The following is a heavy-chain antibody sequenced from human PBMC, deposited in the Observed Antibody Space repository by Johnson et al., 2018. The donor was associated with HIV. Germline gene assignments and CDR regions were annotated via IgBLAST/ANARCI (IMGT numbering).Heavy chain of an antibody. Sequence: QVQLVESGGGLVQPGGSLRLSCAASGFTFSSYGMHWVRQAPGKGLEWVAVIWYDGSNKYYADSVKGRFTISRDNSKNTLYLQMNSLRAGDTAVYYCASRYTVDAFDIWGQGTMVTVSS. D-gene: IGHD1-1*01. CDR3: ASRYTVDAFDI. CDR1: GFTFSSYG. J-gene: IGHJ3*02. V-gene: IGHV3-33*08. CDR2: IWYDGSNK.